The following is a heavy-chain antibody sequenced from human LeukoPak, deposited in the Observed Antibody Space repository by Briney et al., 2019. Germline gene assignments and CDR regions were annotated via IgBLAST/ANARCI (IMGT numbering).Heavy chain of an antibody. CDR2: ITSSSSYT. V-gene: IGHV3-21*01. CDR3: AGVATIFLDYYYMDV. Sequence: PGGSLRLSCAASGFTFSTYNMNWVRQAPGKGLEWVSSITSSSSYTFYADSVKGRFTISRDNSKNTLYLQMNSLRAEDTAVYYCAGVATIFLDYYYMDVWGKGTTVTISS. D-gene: IGHD5-12*01. J-gene: IGHJ6*03. CDR1: GFTFSTYN.